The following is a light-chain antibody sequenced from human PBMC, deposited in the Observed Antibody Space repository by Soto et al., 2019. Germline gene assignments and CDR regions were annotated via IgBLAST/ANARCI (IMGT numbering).Light chain of an antibody. CDR2: DAS. J-gene: IGKJ5*01. V-gene: IGKV1-9*01. CDR1: QGISSF. CDR3: QQLDSYPIT. Sequence: DIQLTQSPSFLSASVGDRVTITCRASQGISSFLAWYQEKPGEAPKLLIYDASTLQSGVPSRFSGSGSGTEFPLTIISLQPEDFATYYCQQLDSYPITFGQGTRLEIK.